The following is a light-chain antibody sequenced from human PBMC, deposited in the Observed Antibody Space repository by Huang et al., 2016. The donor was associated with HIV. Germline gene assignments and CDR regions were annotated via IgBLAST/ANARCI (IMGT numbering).Light chain of an antibody. CDR3: QQYDNWPLT. V-gene: IGKV3-15*01. Sequence: ERVMTQSPATVSLSPGERATLSCRASQSVSTNLAWYQQRPGQAPRLLIYGASTRAAGIPARFSGGGSGAEVTLTISSLQSEDFAVYYCQQYDNWPLTFGGGTKVQIK. CDR1: QSVSTN. J-gene: IGKJ4*01. CDR2: GAS.